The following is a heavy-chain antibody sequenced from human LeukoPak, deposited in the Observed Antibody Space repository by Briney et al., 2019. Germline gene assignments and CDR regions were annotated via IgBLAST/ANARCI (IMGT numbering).Heavy chain of an antibody. Sequence: GGSLRLSCTASGFTFSSFSMNWVRQAPGKGLEWVSSISSSSSYIYYADSVKGRFTIYRDNAKNSLYLQMNSLRADDTAVYYCARDVQVATMYPLDYWGQGTLVTVSS. CDR1: GFTFSSFS. V-gene: IGHV3-21*01. CDR3: ARDVQVATMYPLDY. J-gene: IGHJ4*02. CDR2: ISSSSSYI. D-gene: IGHD5-12*01.